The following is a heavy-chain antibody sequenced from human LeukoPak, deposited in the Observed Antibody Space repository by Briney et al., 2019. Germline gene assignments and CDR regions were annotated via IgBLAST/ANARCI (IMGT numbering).Heavy chain of an antibody. CDR2: IYGGGST. CDR3: ARLEFDP. CDR1: GFTVSSNY. V-gene: IGHV3-66*04. Sequence: GGSLRLSCAASGFTVSSNYMSWVGQAPGKGLEWVSVIYGGGSTYYADSVKGRFTISRDNSKNTLYLQMNGLRAEDTAVYYCARLEFDPWGQGTLVTVSS. J-gene: IGHJ5*02.